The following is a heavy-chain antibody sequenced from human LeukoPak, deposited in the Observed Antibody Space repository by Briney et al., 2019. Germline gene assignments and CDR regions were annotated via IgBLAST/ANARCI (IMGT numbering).Heavy chain of an antibody. CDR2: ITPLLDST. D-gene: IGHD2-15*01. CDR1: GGSITNYA. Sequence: GSSVKVSCKFSGGSITNYAISWGRQAPGQGLDWMGRITPLLDSTNYAPKFQGRVTITADKSTNTAFMELSSLTSEDTAMYFCTRLVAGGFDSWGQGSLVTVSS. V-gene: IGHV1-69*06. J-gene: IGHJ4*02. CDR3: TRLVAGGFDS.